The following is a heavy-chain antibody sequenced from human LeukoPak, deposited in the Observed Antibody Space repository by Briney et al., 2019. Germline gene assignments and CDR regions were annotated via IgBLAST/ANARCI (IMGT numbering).Heavy chain of an antibody. J-gene: IGHJ5*02. V-gene: IGHV1-2*02. CDR1: GYTFTSYY. Sequence: VASVKVSCKASGYTFTSYYMHWVRQAPGQGLEWMGWINPNSGGTNYAQKFQGRVTMTRDTSISTAYMELSRLRSDDTAVYYCARVSSSWRFDPWGQGTLVTVSS. D-gene: IGHD6-13*01. CDR3: ARVSSSWRFDP. CDR2: INPNSGGT.